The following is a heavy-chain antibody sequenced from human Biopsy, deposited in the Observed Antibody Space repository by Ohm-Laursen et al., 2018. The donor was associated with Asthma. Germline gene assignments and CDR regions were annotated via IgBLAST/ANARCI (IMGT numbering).Heavy chain of an antibody. V-gene: IGHV4-31*03. D-gene: IGHD3-10*01. CDR3: AGVRGDGSGSSIDNYFGMDV. CDR2: ISYSGTT. CDR1: GDSISSPAYY. J-gene: IGHJ6*02. Sequence: SQTLSLTRTVSGDSISSPAYYWSWVRQHPGKGLEWIGHISYSGTTFYHPSLMSRLIISLDTSKNHCSLKLSSVTAADTAVYYCAGVRGDGSGSSIDNYFGMDVWGQGTTVTVSS.